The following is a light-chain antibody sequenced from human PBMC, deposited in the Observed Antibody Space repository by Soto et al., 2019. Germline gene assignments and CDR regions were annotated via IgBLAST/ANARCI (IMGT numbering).Light chain of an antibody. Sequence: EIVMTQSPGTLSVSPGERATLSCRASQSVSSNLAWYQHKPGQAPRLLIYGASTRATGIPARFSGSGSETEFTLTISSLQSEDFVVYYCQQFYNWPRTFGQGTKVEIK. CDR2: GAS. V-gene: IGKV3-15*01. J-gene: IGKJ1*01. CDR1: QSVSSN. CDR3: QQFYNWPRT.